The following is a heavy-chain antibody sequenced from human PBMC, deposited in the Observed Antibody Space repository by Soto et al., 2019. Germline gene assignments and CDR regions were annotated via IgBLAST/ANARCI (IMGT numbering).Heavy chain of an antibody. CDR2: INHSGST. CDR1: GGSFSGYY. V-gene: IGHV4-34*01. CDR3: ASGPSKRTVKYYYYYGMDV. J-gene: IGHJ6*02. D-gene: IGHD3-10*01. Sequence: PSETLSLTCAVYGGSFSGYYWSWIRQPPGKGLEWIREINHSGSTNYNPSLKSRVTISVDTSKNQFSLKLSSVTAADTAVYYCASGPSKRTVKYYYYYGMDVWGQGTTVTVSS.